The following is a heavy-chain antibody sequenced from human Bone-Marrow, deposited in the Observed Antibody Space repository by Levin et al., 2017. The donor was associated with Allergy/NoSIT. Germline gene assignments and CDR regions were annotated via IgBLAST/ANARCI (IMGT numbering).Heavy chain of an antibody. Sequence: SGPTLVKPTQTLTLTCSFSGFSLSTNGVGVGWIRPPPGKALEWLALIYWDDDKRYSPSLKSKLTITKDTSKNQVVLTMTNVDPVDTATYYWVHSYYDLVWVSYRSSYYFDHWGQGTLVTVSS. J-gene: IGHJ4*02. V-gene: IGHV2-5*02. CDR2: IYWDDDK. CDR3: VHSYYDLVWVSYRSSYYFDH. CDR1: GFSLSTNGVG. D-gene: IGHD3-16*02.